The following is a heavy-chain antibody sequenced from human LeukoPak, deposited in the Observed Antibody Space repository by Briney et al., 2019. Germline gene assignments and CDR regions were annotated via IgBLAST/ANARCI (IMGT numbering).Heavy chain of an antibody. CDR3: ATGDYSGTKPDPIDM. CDR1: GYTFIYYY. Sequence: ASVKVSCKASGYTFIYYYIHWVRQAPGQGLEWMGCITPNSDDTDYAQKFQGRVTVTRDTSINTAYMDVTRLTSDDTAMYYCATGDYSGTKPDPIDMWGQGTMVTVSS. J-gene: IGHJ3*02. CDR2: ITPNSDDT. D-gene: IGHD3-10*01. V-gene: IGHV1-2*02.